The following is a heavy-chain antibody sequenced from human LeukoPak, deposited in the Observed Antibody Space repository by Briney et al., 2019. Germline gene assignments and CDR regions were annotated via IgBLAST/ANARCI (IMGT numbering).Heavy chain of an antibody. Sequence: QPGRSLRLSCAASGFTFSSYGMHWVRQAPGKGLEWVAVISYDGSNKYYADSVKGRFTISRDNSKNTLYLQMNSLRAEDTAVYYCAKEGLWFGEWYYYYYGMDVWGQGTTVTVSS. CDR2: ISYDGSNK. CDR3: AKEGLWFGEWYYYYYGMDV. D-gene: IGHD3-10*01. V-gene: IGHV3-30*18. J-gene: IGHJ6*02. CDR1: GFTFSSYG.